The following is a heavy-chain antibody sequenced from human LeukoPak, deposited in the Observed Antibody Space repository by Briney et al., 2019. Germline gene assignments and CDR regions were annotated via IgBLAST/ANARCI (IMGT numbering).Heavy chain of an antibody. Sequence: PGRSLRLSCAASGFTFINAWMSWVRQAPGKGLEWVGRIKSKSDGGTTDYDAPVKGRFTISRDDSKNTVYLKMNSLKTEDTAMFYCTTYTMGAFDSWGQGTLVTVSS. J-gene: IGHJ4*02. V-gene: IGHV3-15*01. CDR1: GFTFINAW. CDR3: TTYTMGAFDS. CDR2: IKSKSDGGTT. D-gene: IGHD3-10*01.